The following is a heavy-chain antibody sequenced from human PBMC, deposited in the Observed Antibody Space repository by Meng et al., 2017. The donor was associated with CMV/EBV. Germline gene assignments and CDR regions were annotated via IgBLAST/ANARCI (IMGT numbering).Heavy chain of an antibody. Sequence: ASVPVSCKASGYTFTGYYMHWVRQAPGQGLEWMGWINPNSGGTNYEQKFQGRVTMTRDTSISKAYMELSRLRADDTAVYYCARDLITGTTPGDYWGQGTLVTVSS. CDR2: INPNSGGT. CDR3: ARDLITGTTPGDY. D-gene: IGHD1-20*01. CDR1: GYTFTGYY. J-gene: IGHJ4*02. V-gene: IGHV1-2*02.